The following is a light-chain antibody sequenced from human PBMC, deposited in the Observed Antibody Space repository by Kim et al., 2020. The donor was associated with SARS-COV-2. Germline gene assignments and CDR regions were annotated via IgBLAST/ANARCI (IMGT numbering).Light chain of an antibody. V-gene: IGKV1-27*01. CDR3: QKYNSDPWT. J-gene: IGKJ1*01. CDR2: AAS. Sequence: AVGDRVTITCRASQGISHYLAWYQQKPGKVPKLLIYAASTLQSGVPSRFSGSGSGTDFTLTISSLQPEDVATYYCQKYNSDPWTFGQGTKVDIK. CDR1: QGISHY.